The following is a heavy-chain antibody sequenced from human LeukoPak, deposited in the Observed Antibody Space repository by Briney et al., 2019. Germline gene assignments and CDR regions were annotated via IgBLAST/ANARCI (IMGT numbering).Heavy chain of an antibody. D-gene: IGHD5-18*01. CDR2: ISYDGSNK. J-gene: IGHJ3*02. V-gene: IGHV3-30*19. Sequence: GGSLRLSCAASGFIFSNYGMHWVRQAPGKGLEWVAAISYDGSNKYSADSVKGRFTISRDNSKNTLYLQMSSLRADDTALYYCAGVDAAMPDAFDIWGQGTTVTVSS. CDR3: AGVDAAMPDAFDI. CDR1: GFIFSNYG.